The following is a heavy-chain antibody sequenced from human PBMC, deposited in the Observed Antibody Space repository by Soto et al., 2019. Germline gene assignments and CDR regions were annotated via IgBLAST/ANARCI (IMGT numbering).Heavy chain of an antibody. V-gene: IGHV6-1*01. CDR2: TYYRSKWYN. CDR1: GDSVSSNIAA. Sequence: SQTLSLTCAISGDSVSSNIAAWNWIRQSPSRGLEWLGRTYYRSKWYNDYAVSVRSRITINPDTSKNQFSLHLNSVTPEDTAVYYCAREEGTVTPFDYWGQGTLVTVSS. CDR3: AREEGTVTPFDY. J-gene: IGHJ4*02. D-gene: IGHD4-17*01.